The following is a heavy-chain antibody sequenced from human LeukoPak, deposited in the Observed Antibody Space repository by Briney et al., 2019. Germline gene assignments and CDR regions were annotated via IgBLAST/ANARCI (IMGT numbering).Heavy chain of an antibody. V-gene: IGHV4-31*03. CDR3: TRGGRGSGSDYWYFDL. D-gene: IGHD3-10*01. J-gene: IGHJ2*01. CDR1: GGSISSGGFY. CDR2: IYDSGST. Sequence: SETLSLTCTVSGGSISSGGFYWSWIRQLPGKGLEWIGYIYDSGSTYYNPSLKSRVTMSVDTSKNQFFLKLNSVTAADTAVYYCTRGGRGSGSDYWYFDLWGRGTLVTVSS.